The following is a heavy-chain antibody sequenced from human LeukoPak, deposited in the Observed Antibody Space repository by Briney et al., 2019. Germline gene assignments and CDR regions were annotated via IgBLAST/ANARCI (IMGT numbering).Heavy chain of an antibody. CDR2: IKEDGSEK. CDR3: ARGGHYFFDN. J-gene: IGHJ4*02. Sequence: PGGSLRLSCAASGFTFTIYWMSWVRQAPGKGLEWVANIKEDGSEKYYVDSVKGRFTISRDNAKNSLYLQMNSLTVEDTAVYHCARGGHYFFDNWGQGTLVTVSS. CDR1: GFTFTIYW. V-gene: IGHV3-7*01.